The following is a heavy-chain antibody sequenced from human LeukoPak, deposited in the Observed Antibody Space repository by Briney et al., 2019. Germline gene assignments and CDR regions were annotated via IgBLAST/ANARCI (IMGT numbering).Heavy chain of an antibody. CDR1: GFTFSSYW. CDR3: ASRVGRSGSYWVFDY. J-gene: IGHJ4*02. D-gene: IGHD3-10*01. V-gene: IGHV3-7*01. CDR2: INQDGSEK. Sequence: GGSLRLSCAASGFTFSSYWMTWVRQAPGKGLEWVANINQDGSEKYYVDSVKGRFTISRDDAKNSLYLQMNSLRSEDTAVYYCASRVGRSGSYWVFDYWGQGTLVTVSS.